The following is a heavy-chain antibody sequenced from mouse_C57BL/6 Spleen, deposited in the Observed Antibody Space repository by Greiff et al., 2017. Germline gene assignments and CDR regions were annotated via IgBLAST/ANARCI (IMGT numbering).Heavy chain of an antibody. CDR3: ARRRDHPGAMDY. Sequence: VQLQQPGAELVKPGASVKLSCKASGYTFTSYWMQWVKQRPGQGLEWIGEIDPSDSYTNYNQKFKGKATLTVDTSSSPAYMQLSSLTSEDSAVYYCARRRDHPGAMDYWGQGTSVTVSS. J-gene: IGHJ4*01. V-gene: IGHV1-50*01. CDR1: GYTFTSYW. CDR2: IDPSDSYT.